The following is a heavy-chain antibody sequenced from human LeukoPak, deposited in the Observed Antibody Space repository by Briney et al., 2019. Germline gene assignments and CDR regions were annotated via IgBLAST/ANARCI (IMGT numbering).Heavy chain of an antibody. CDR1: GFTFSSYG. D-gene: IGHD3-10*01. CDR3: AKERGTRQALDY. Sequence: GGSLRLSFAASGFTFSSYGMTWVRHAPGKGLEWVSAINTNGGSKWYADSVKGRFTISRDNVKNALYMQMNSLRAEDKAVYYCAKERGTRQALDYWGQGTLVTVSS. J-gene: IGHJ4*02. V-gene: IGHV3-23*01. CDR2: INTNGGSK.